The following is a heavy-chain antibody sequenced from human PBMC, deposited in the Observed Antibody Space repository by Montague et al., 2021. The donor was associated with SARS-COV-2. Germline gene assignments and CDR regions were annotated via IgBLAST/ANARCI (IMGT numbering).Heavy chain of an antibody. D-gene: IGHD6-13*01. V-gene: IGHV4-59*01. Sequence: SGSTNYNPSLTSRFTISVDTSQNQFSLKLSSVAAADAAVYYCARVGRGSSWYEGAFDIWVQGTMVAGSS. J-gene: IGHJ3*02. CDR2: SGST. CDR3: ARVGRGSSWYEGAFDI.